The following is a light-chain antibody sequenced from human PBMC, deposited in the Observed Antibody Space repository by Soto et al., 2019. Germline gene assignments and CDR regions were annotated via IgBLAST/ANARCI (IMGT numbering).Light chain of an antibody. Sequence: QSVLTQPDSVSGSPGQSITISCTGTSTDVGGCNYVSWYQQHPGKAPKLMIYDVSNRPSGVSNRFSVSKSGNTASLTISGLQAEDEADYYCCSQTNISTLFLVFGTGTKLTVL. V-gene: IGLV2-14*01. CDR1: STDVGGCNY. CDR2: DVS. CDR3: CSQTNISTLFLV. J-gene: IGLJ1*01.